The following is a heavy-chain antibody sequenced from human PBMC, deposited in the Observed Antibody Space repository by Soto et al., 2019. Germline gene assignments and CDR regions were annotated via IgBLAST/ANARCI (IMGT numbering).Heavy chain of an antibody. J-gene: IGHJ4*02. Sequence: SVKVSCKASGGTFSSYTISWVRQAPGQGLEWMGRIIPILGIANYAQKFQGRVTITADKSTSTAYMELSSLRSEDTAVYYCARYYSSSWYFDYWGQGTLVTVSS. D-gene: IGHD6-13*01. CDR1: GGTFSSYT. V-gene: IGHV1-69*02. CDR2: IIPILGIA. CDR3: ARYYSSSWYFDY.